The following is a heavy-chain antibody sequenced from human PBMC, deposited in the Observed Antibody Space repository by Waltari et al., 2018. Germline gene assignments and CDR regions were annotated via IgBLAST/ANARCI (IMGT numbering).Heavy chain of an antibody. V-gene: IGHV1-69-2*01. CDR3: ATEEIWQGMVRGVIRDY. J-gene: IGHJ4*02. CDR1: GYTFTDYY. Sequence: EVQLVQSGAEVKKPGATVKISCKASGYTFTDYYMHWVQQAPGKGLEWMGRVDPEDGETIYAEKFQGRVTITADTSTDTAYMELSSLRSEDTAVYYCATEEIWQGMVRGVIRDYWGQGTLVTVSS. CDR2: VDPEDGET. D-gene: IGHD3-10*01.